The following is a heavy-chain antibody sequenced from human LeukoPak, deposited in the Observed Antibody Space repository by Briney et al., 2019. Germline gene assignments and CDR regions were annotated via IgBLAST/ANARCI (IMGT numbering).Heavy chain of an antibody. CDR1: GGSISSYY. Sequence: PSETLSLTCSASGGSISSYYWSWIRQPPGNGLEWIGYIYYSGSTNYNPSLKSRVTISVDTSKNQFSLKLSSVTAADTAVYYCASHSSGSYSFFDYWGQGTLVTVSS. CDR3: ASHSSGSYSFFDY. J-gene: IGHJ4*02. V-gene: IGHV4-59*01. D-gene: IGHD3-10*01. CDR2: IYYSGST.